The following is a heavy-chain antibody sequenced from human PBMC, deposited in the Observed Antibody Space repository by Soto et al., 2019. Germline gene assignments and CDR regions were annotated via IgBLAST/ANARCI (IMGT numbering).Heavy chain of an antibody. CDR1: GGSISRYY. D-gene: IGHD3-10*01. V-gene: IGHV4-59*01. CDR2: IYYSGST. J-gene: IGHJ6*04. Sequence: QVQLQESGPGLVKPSETLSLTCTVSGGSISRYYWSWIRQPPGKGLEWIGYIYYSGSTNYNPSLKSRVTISVNTAKNQSSLKLSTVTAADTAVYYCAREGITMVRGVPRNLPVWGKGTTVTVSS. CDR3: AREGITMVRGVPRNLPV.